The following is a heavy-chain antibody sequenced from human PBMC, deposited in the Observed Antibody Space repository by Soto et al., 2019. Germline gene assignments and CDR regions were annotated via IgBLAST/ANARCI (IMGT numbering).Heavy chain of an antibody. CDR2: INTYNGNT. Sequence: QVQLVQSGAEVKNPGASVKVSCKASGYTFTRYGIGWARQAPGQGLEWMGWINTYNGNTNYAQNVQGRVTLTTDTPTSTAYLELRSLTSNATAIYYCAMVDDYVTPSPQNVWGQGTTVIVPS. D-gene: IGHD3-16*01. CDR3: AMVDDYVTPSPQNV. CDR1: GYTFTRYG. V-gene: IGHV1-18*01. J-gene: IGHJ6*02.